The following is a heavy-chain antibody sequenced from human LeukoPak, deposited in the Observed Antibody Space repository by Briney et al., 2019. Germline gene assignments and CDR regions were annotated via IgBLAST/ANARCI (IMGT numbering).Heavy chain of an antibody. Sequence: GGSLRLSCAASGSTFSSYAMSWVRQAPGKGLEWVSAISGSGGSTYYADSVKGRFTISRDNSKNTLYLQMNSLRAEDTAVYYCAKAPEGGYYPFDYWGQGTLVTVSS. J-gene: IGHJ4*02. V-gene: IGHV3-23*01. CDR1: GSTFSSYA. CDR3: AKAPEGGYYPFDY. D-gene: IGHD3-22*01. CDR2: ISGSGGST.